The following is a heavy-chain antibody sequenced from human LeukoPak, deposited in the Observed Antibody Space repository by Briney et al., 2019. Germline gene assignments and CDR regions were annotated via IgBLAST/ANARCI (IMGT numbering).Heavy chain of an antibody. CDR3: ARGLPWFGEIWVYGMDV. V-gene: IGHV4-59*01. CDR2: IYYSGST. D-gene: IGHD3-10*01. Sequence: SETLSLTCTVSGGSISSYYWSWIRQPPGKGLEWIGYIYYSGSTNYNPSLKSRVTISVDTSKNQFSLKLSSVTAADTAVYHCARGLPWFGEIWVYGMDVWGQGTTVTVSS. CDR1: GGSISSYY. J-gene: IGHJ6*02.